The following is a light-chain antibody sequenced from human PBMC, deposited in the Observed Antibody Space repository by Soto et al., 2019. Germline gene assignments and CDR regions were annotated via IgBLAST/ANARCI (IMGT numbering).Light chain of an antibody. V-gene: IGKV1-5*01. CDR2: DAS. CDR1: QSISNR. J-gene: IGKJ1*01. CDR3: QHYNSYSEA. Sequence: DIQMTQSPSTLSASVGDRVTITCRASQSISNRLAWYQQKPGKAPKVLIYDASSLESGVPSRFSGSGSATEFTLTISSLQPEDFATYYCQHYNSYSEAFGQGTKVDIK.